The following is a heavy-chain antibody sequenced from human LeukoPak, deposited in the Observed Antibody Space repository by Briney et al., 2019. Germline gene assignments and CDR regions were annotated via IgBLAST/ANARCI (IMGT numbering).Heavy chain of an antibody. CDR3: AAIAAAGRADY. D-gene: IGHD6-13*01. Sequence: PGGSLRLSCAASGFTFDDYAMHWVRQAPGKGLEWVSGISWNSGSIGYADSVKGRFTISRDNAKNSLYLQMNSLRAEDTALYYCAAIAAAGRADYWGQGTLVTVSS. V-gene: IGHV3-9*01. CDR2: ISWNSGSI. J-gene: IGHJ4*02. CDR1: GFTFDDYA.